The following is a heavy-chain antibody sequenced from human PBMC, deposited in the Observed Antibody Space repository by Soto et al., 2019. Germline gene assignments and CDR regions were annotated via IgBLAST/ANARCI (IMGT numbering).Heavy chain of an antibody. CDR2: IYYSGST. V-gene: IGHV4-61*01. Sequence: SETLSLTCTVSGGSVSSGSYYWSWIRQPPGKGLEWIGYIYYSGSTNYNPSLKSRVTISVDTSKNQFSLKLSSVTAADTAVYYCARVGYSGSYFDYWGQGTLVTV. J-gene: IGHJ4*02. D-gene: IGHD1-26*01. CDR3: ARVGYSGSYFDY. CDR1: GGSVSSGSYY.